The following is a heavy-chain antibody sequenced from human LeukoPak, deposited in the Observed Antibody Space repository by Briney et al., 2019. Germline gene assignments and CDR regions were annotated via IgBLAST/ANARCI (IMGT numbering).Heavy chain of an antibody. V-gene: IGHV1-46*01. CDR3: ARGSIAAAASDDY. J-gene: IGHJ4*02. Sequence: ASVTVSFKASGYTFTSYYMHWVRQAPGQGLERMGVINPSGGSTSYAQKFQGRVTMTRDTSTSTVYMELSSLRSEDTAVYYCARGSIAAAASDDYWGQGTLVTVSS. CDR2: INPSGGST. CDR1: GYTFTSYY. D-gene: IGHD6-13*01.